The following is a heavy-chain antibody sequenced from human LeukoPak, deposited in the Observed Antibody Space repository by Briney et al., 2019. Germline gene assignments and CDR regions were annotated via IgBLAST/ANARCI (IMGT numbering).Heavy chain of an antibody. CDR1: GFTFSSYA. V-gene: IGHV3-23*01. CDR3: AKASNYDILTGYQYYFDY. D-gene: IGHD3-9*01. J-gene: IGHJ4*02. CDR2: ISGSGGST. Sequence: GGSLRLSCAASGFTFSSYAMSWVRQAPGEGLEWVSAISGSGGSTYYADSVKGRFTISRDNSKNTLYLQMNSLRAEDTAVYYCAKASNYDILTGYQYYFDYWGQGTLVTVSS.